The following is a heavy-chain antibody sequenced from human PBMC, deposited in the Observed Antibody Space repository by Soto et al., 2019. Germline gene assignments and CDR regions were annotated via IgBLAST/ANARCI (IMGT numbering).Heavy chain of an antibody. CDR1: GGSISSSSYY. Sequence: PSETLSLTCTVSGGSISSSSYYWGWIRQPPGKGLEWIASIFYSGTTYYNPSLESRVTISVDTSKNQVSLQLSSVTAADTAFYYCASVPARFCASTSCFPGYWGQGTLVTVSS. D-gene: IGHD2-2*01. V-gene: IGHV4-39*01. J-gene: IGHJ4*02. CDR3: ASVPARFCASTSCFPGY. CDR2: IFYSGTT.